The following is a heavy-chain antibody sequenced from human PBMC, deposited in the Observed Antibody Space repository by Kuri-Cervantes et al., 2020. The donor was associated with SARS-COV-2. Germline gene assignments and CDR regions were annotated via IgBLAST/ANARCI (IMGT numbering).Heavy chain of an antibody. V-gene: IGHV3-21*01. CDR2: ITGNGVYI. Sequence: GESLKISCAASGFTFSSYTMNWVRQAPGKGLEWLSSITGNGVYIYYADSVKGRFTVSRDNAQKSLYLQMNSLRVEDTAVYYCCVPLVPAAIGRAYYYYGMDVWGQGTTVTVSS. J-gene: IGHJ6*02. CDR1: GFTFSSYT. D-gene: IGHD2-2*02. CDR3: CVPLVPAAIGRAYYYYGMDV.